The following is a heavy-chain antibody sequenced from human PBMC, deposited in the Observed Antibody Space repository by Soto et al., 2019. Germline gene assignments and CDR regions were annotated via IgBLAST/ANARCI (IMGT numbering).Heavy chain of an antibody. CDR1: GFTFRSYT. J-gene: IGHJ6*02. D-gene: IGHD2-15*01. V-gene: IGHV3-21*01. Sequence: EVQLVESGGGLVKPGGSLRLSCVASGFTFRSYTMNWVRQAPGKGLEWVSAIRGFSPYTFYADSLKGRFTISRDNAKNSLYLQMNSQRAEETAVYYCARDRGYDAHDYYYNAMDVWGQGTTVTVSS. CDR2: IRGFSPYT. CDR3: ARDRGYDAHDYYYNAMDV.